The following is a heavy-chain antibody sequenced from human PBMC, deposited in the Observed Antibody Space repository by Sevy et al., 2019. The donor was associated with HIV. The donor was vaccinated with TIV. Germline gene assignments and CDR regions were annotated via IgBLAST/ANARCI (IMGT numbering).Heavy chain of an antibody. CDR3: ARGNSYSSSWSSYFDY. J-gene: IGHJ4*02. D-gene: IGHD6-13*01. Sequence: GGSLRLSCAASGFTFSSYAMHWVRQAPGKGLEWVAVISYDGSNKYYADSVKGRFTISRDNSKNTLYLQMNSLRAEDTAVYYCARGNSYSSSWSSYFDYWGQGTVVTVSS. CDR2: ISYDGSNK. V-gene: IGHV3-30-3*01. CDR1: GFTFSSYA.